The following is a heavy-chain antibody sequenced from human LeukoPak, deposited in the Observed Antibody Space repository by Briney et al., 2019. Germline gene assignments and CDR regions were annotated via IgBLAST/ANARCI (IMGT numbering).Heavy chain of an antibody. CDR1: GYTFTSYG. V-gene: IGHV1-18*01. CDR3: ARVELPYSSSWYGAFDI. D-gene: IGHD6-13*01. CDR2: ISAYNGNT. Sequence: ASVKVSCKASGYTFTSYGISWVRQAPGQGLEWMGWISAYNGNTNYAQKLQGRVTMTTDTSTSTAYMELRSLRSDDTAVYYCARVELPYSSSWYGAFDIWGQRTMVTVSS. J-gene: IGHJ3*02.